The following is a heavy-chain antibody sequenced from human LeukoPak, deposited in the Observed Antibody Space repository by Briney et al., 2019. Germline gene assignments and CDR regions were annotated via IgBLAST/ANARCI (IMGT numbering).Heavy chain of an antibody. Sequence: PGGSLRLSCAASAFTFSGYGMHWVRQAPGKGLEWVAVIWYDGSNKYYADSVKGRFTISRDNSKNTVYLQMNSLRAEDTAVYYCARDGYGYNDGNGPSDYWGQGTLVTVSS. CDR1: AFTFSGYG. J-gene: IGHJ4*02. CDR2: IWYDGSNK. D-gene: IGHD5-18*01. CDR3: ARDGYGYNDGNGPSDY. V-gene: IGHV3-33*01.